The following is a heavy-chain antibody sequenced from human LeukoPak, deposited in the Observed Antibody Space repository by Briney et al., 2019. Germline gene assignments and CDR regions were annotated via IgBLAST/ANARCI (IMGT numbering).Heavy chain of an antibody. Sequence: SETLSLTCTVSGGSISSYYWSWIRQPPGKGLEWIGYIYYSGSTNYNPSLKSRVTISVDTSKNQFSLKLSSVTAADTAVYYCASGGAVVYWGQGTLVTVSS. CDR1: GGSISSYY. CDR2: IYYSGST. V-gene: IGHV4-59*01. D-gene: IGHD3-16*01. J-gene: IGHJ4*02. CDR3: ASGGAVVY.